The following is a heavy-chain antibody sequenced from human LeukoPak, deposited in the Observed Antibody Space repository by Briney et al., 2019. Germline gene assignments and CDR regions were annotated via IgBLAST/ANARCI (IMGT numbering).Heavy chain of an antibody. CDR3: ARESQDKAMGDYFDY. D-gene: IGHD5-18*01. V-gene: IGHV1-69*05. Sequence: SVKVSFKASGDTVSSYAISGVRQAPRQGLEWMIRILPIFGTANYAQKVQGRVTITTDESTSTAYMELSSLRSEDTAVYYCARESQDKAMGDYFDYWGQGTLVTVSS. CDR2: ILPIFGTA. CDR1: GDTVSSYA. J-gene: IGHJ4*02.